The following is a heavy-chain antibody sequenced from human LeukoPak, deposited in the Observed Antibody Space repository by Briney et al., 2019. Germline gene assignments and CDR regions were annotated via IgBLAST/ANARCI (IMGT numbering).Heavy chain of an antibody. D-gene: IGHD5-12*01. CDR3: AKVLYSGYDFGAFDI. V-gene: IGHV3-33*06. CDR2: IWYDGSNK. J-gene: IGHJ3*02. Sequence: GRSLRLSCAASGFTFSSYGMRWVRQAPGKGLEWVAVIWYDGSNKYYADSVKGRFTISRDNSKNTLYLQMNSLRAEDTAVYYCAKVLYSGYDFGAFDIWGQGTMVTVSS. CDR1: GFTFSSYG.